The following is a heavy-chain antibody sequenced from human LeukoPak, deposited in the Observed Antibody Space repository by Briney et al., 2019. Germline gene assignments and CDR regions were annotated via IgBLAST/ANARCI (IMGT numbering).Heavy chain of an antibody. V-gene: IGHV1-2*02. CDR1: GYTFTGYY. J-gene: IGHJ6*03. CDR3: ARGPVRGVILQFYYYYYMDV. CDR2: INPNSGGT. Sequence: ASVKVSCKASGYTFTGYYMHWVRQAPGQRLGWMGWINPNSGGTNYAQKLQRRVTMTRDPSISTAYKELSRLRSDDTAVYYCARGPVRGVILQFYYYYYMDVWGKGTTVTTSS. D-gene: IGHD3-10*01.